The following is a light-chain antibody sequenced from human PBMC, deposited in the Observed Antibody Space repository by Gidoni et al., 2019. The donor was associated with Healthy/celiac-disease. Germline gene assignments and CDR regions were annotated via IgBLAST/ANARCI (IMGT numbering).Light chain of an antibody. J-gene: IGKJ2*01. Sequence: EIVLTQAPGTLSLSPGERATLSCRASQSVSSSYLAWYQQKPGQAPRLLIYGASSRATGIPDRFSGSGSGTDFTLTISRLEPEDFAVYHCQQYGSSQDTFGQGTKLEIK. V-gene: IGKV3-20*01. CDR1: QSVSSSY. CDR2: GAS. CDR3: QQYGSSQDT.